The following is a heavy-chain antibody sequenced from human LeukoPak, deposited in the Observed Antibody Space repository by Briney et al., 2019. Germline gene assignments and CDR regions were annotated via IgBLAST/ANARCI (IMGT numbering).Heavy chain of an antibody. CDR3: ARDYYDSSGYYFLPY. V-gene: IGHV3-21*01. J-gene: IGHJ4*02. D-gene: IGHD3-22*01. Sequence: GGSLRLSCAASGFTFSPLGMNWVRQAPGKGLEWVSSISSSSSYIYYADSVKGRFSISRDNAKNSLFLQMNGLRAEDTAVYYCARDYYDSSGYYFLPYWGQGTLVTVSS. CDR1: GFTFSPLG. CDR2: ISSSSSYI.